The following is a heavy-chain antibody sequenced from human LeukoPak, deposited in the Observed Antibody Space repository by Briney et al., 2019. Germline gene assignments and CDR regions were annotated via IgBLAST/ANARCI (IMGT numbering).Heavy chain of an antibody. Sequence: SETLSLTCSVSGGSINNSSYYWGWIRQPPGKGLEWIGSIYYSGTTYYNPSLKSRVTMSVDTSKNQFSLKLSSVTAADTAVYYCARNYRGYIYAYSLDYWGQGTLVTVST. J-gene: IGHJ4*02. CDR1: GGSINNSSYY. CDR3: ARNYRGYIYAYSLDY. CDR2: IYYSGTT. V-gene: IGHV4-39*07. D-gene: IGHD5-18*01.